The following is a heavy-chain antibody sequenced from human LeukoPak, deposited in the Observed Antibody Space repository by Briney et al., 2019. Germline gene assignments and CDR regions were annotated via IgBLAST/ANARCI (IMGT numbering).Heavy chain of an antibody. CDR3: ARAADFWSGYSSGIDY. D-gene: IGHD3-3*01. J-gene: IGHJ4*02. CDR2: IIPIFGTA. CDR1: GGTFSSYA. V-gene: IGHV1-69*01. Sequence: SSEKVSCKASGGTFSSYAISWVRQAPGQGLEWMGGIIPIFGTANYAQKFQGRVTITADESTSTAYMELSSLRSEDTAVYYCARAADFWSGYSSGIDYWGQGTLVTVSS.